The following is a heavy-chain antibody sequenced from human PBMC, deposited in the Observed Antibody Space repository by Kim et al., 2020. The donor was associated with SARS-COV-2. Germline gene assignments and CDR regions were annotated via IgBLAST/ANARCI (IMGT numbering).Heavy chain of an antibody. CDR1: GGSFSGYY. J-gene: IGHJ4*02. Sequence: SETLSLTCAVYGGSFSGYYWSWIRQPPGKGLEWIGEINHSGSTNYNPSLKSRVTISVDTSKNQFSLKLSSVTAADTAVYYCARRWVRYCSSTSCYEGVDYWGQGTLVTVSS. D-gene: IGHD2-2*01. V-gene: IGHV4-34*01. CDR2: INHSGST. CDR3: ARRWVRYCSSTSCYEGVDY.